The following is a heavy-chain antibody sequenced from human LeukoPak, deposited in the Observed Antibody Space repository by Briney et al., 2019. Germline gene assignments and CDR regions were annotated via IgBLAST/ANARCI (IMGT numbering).Heavy chain of an antibody. CDR1: GFTFSSYA. V-gene: IGHV3-30-3*01. CDR3: ARGVAADTPRSDY. J-gene: IGHJ4*02. CDR2: ISYDGSNK. Sequence: GRSLRLSCAASGFTFSSYAMHWVRQAPGKGLEWVAVISYDGSNKYYADSVKGRFTISRDNSKNTLYLQMNSLRAEDTAVYYCARGVAADTPRSDYWGQGTLVTVSS. D-gene: IGHD2-15*01.